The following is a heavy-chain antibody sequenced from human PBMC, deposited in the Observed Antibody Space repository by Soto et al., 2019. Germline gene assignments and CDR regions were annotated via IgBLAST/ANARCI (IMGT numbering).Heavy chain of an antibody. CDR2: INPDSGGT. V-gene: IGHV1-2*04. J-gene: IGHJ3*02. CDR1: GYTFTGYY. Sequence: QVQLVQSGAEVKKPGASVKVSCKASGYTFTGYYIHWVRQAPGQGLEWMGWINPDSGGTDYAQKFQGWVTRTRDTSISTAYMQLSRLTSDDTAVYYCARDRRGYYDRDAFDMWGQGTMVTVSS. CDR3: ARDRRGYYDRDAFDM. D-gene: IGHD3-22*01.